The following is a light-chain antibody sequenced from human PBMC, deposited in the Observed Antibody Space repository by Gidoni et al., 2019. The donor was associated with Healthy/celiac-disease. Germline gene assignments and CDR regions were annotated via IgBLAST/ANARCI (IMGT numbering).Light chain of an antibody. CDR3: AAWDDSLNGFWV. V-gene: IGLV1-44*01. J-gene: IGLJ3*02. CDR1: SSNIGSNT. Sequence: QSVLTQPPSASGTPGQRVTIPCSGSSSNIGSNTVNWYQQLPGTAPKLLIYSNNQRPSGVSDRFSGSKSGTSASLAISGLQSEDEADYYCAAWDDSLNGFWVFGGGTKLTVL. CDR2: SNN.